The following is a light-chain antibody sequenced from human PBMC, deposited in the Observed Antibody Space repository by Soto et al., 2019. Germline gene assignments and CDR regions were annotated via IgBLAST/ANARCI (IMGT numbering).Light chain of an antibody. V-gene: IGLV2-11*01. CDR1: SSDVANYKY. Sequence: QSALTQPRSVSGSPGQSVTMSCTRTSSDVANYKYVSWYQQHPGKAPKLMIYDVNKRPSGVPHRFSGSKSGNTASLTISGLQAEDEADYYCCSYAGTYTRVFGTGTKVTVL. J-gene: IGLJ1*01. CDR3: CSYAGTYTRV. CDR2: DVN.